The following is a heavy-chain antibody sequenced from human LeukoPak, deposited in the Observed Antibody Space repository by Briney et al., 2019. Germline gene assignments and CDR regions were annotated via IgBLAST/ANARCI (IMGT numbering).Heavy chain of an antibody. CDR2: ISSSSSTK. CDR3: ARSKTGNDAFDI. J-gene: IGHJ3*02. D-gene: IGHD1-1*01. CDR1: GFTFSTYS. V-gene: IGHV3-48*01. Sequence: PGRSLRLSCAASGFTFSTYSMNWVRQAPGKGLEWVSYISSSSSTKYYADSVKGRFTISRDNAKNSLYLQMNSLRVEDTAVYYCARSKTGNDAFDIWGQGTMVTVSS.